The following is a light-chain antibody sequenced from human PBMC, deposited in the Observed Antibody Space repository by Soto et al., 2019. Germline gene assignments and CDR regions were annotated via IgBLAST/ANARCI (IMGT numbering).Light chain of an antibody. J-gene: IGKJ4*01. CDR2: KAS. Sequence: DIQMNQSPSTLSASVGDRVTITCRASQSISSWLAWYQQKPGKAPNLLIYKASTLESGVPSRFSGSGSGTEFTRTIRSVQPDDFATYYCQQYKSYPLTCGGGTKVDSK. CDR3: QQYKSYPLT. CDR1: QSISSW. V-gene: IGKV1-5*03.